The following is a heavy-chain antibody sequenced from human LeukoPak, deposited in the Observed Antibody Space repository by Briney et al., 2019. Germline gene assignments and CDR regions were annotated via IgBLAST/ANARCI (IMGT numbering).Heavy chain of an antibody. CDR1: GFTFSRHW. CDR3: ARICSSTDCLIPD. J-gene: IGHJ4*02. D-gene: IGHD2-2*01. V-gene: IGHV3-74*01. Sequence: PGGSLRLSCAASGFTFSRHWMHWVRQAPGKGLVWISRINSDASDTNYADFVKGRFTISRDNAKNTVYLQINSLRDEDTAVYYCARICSSTDCLIPDWGQGTLVTVPS. CDR2: INSDASDT.